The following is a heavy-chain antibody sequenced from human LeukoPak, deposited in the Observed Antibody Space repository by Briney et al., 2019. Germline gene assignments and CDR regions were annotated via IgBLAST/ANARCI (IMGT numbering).Heavy chain of an antibody. J-gene: IGHJ4*02. CDR2: IKEDGSEK. CDR3: AGYYYDSTTYRDY. CDR1: GFTFSSYE. D-gene: IGHD3-22*01. V-gene: IGHV3-7*01. Sequence: PGGSLRLSCAASGFTFSSYEMNWVRQAPGKGLEWVANIKEDGSEKYYADSVKGRFTISRDNAKNSLYLQMNSLRAEDTTVYYCAGYYYDSTTYRDYWGQGTLVTVSS.